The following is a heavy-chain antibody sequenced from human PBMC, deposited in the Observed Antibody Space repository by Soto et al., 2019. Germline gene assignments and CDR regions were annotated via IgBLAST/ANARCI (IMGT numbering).Heavy chain of an antibody. CDR2: INAGNGNT. CDR3: ARLCTSCYEDPSY. J-gene: IGHJ4*02. D-gene: IGHD2-2*01. CDR1: GYTFTVYY. V-gene: IGHV1-3*01. Sequence: GASVKVSCKASGYTFTVYYMHWVRQAPGQRLEWMGWINAGNGNTKYSQKFQGRVTITRDTSASTAYMELSSLRSEDTAVYYCARLCTSCYEDPSYWGQGTLVTVSS.